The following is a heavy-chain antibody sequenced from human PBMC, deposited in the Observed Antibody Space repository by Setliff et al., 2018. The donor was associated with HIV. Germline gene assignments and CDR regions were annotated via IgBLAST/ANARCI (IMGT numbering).Heavy chain of an antibody. D-gene: IGHD4-17*01. CDR3: ARRIYGNNPYFDY. Sequence: LSLTCGVSGYSISSGYYWGWIRQPPGKGLEWIGSIYHNGITYYNPSLKSRVTISVDTSQNQFSLKLSSVTAADMAIYYCARRIYGNNPYFDYWSQGTLVTVSS. CDR2: IYHNGIT. J-gene: IGHJ4*02. CDR1: GYSISSGYY. V-gene: IGHV4-38-2*01.